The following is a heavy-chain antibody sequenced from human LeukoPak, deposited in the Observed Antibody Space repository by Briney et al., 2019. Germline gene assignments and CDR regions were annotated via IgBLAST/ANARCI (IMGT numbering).Heavy chain of an antibody. J-gene: IGHJ4*02. Sequence: GGSLRLSCAASGFTFSSYAMSWVRQAPGKGLEWVPPISGSGSSTYYADSVKGRFTISRDNSKNTLYLQMNSLRAEDTAVYYCAKGVAVASPYYFDYWGQGTPVTVSS. CDR2: ISGSGSST. D-gene: IGHD6-19*01. CDR3: AKGVAVASPYYFDY. V-gene: IGHV3-23*01. CDR1: GFTFSSYA.